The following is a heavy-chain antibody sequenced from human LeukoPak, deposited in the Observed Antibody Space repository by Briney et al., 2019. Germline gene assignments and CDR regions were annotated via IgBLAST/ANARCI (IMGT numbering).Heavy chain of an antibody. Sequence: ASVTVSCKASGYPFSNYDINWVRQAPGQGLEWMGWMNPKSGNTGYGQKFQGRVTMTRVTSITTAYMELRSLRSDDTAVYYCTKAPLAFGTKYFDPWGQGTLVTV. V-gene: IGHV1-8*01. CDR2: MNPKSGNT. CDR1: GYPFSNYD. D-gene: IGHD3-10*01. J-gene: IGHJ5*02. CDR3: TKAPLAFGTKYFDP.